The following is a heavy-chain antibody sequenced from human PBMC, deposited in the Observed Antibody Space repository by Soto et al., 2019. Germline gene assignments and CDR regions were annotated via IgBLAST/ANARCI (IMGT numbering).Heavy chain of an antibody. J-gene: IGHJ4*02. V-gene: IGHV1-3*01. CDR1: VYTFTSYA. CDR3: ARDPLTIFGVVRLFDY. CDR2: INAGNGNT. D-gene: IGHD3-3*01. Sequence: XSVKVSCKASVYTFTSYAMHWVRQAPGQSLEWMGWINAGNGNTKYSQKFQGRVTITRDTSASTAYMELSSLRSEDTAVYYCARDPLTIFGVVRLFDYWGQGNLVTVSS.